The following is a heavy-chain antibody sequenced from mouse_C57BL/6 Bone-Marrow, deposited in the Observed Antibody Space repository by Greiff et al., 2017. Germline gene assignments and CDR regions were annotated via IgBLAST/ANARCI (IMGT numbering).Heavy chain of an antibody. CDR1: GYAFSSSW. CDR3: ARSYYYGSSSFDY. CDR2: IYPGDGDT. J-gene: IGHJ2*01. D-gene: IGHD1-1*01. Sequence: QVQLQQSGPELVKPGASVKISCKASGYAFSSSWMNWVKQRPGKGLEWIGRIYPGDGDTNYNGKFKGKATLTADKSSSTAYMQLSSLTSEDSAVYFCARSYYYGSSSFDYWGQGTTLTVSS. V-gene: IGHV1-82*01.